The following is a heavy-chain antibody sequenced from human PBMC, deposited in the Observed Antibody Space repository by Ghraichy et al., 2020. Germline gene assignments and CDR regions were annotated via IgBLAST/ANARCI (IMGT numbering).Heavy chain of an antibody. CDR3: ARSGGMDV. J-gene: IGHJ6*02. D-gene: IGHD6-25*01. Sequence: ASVKVSCKTAGYPVSSPYMHWVLQSPRQGLEWMGIINPSGGSTSYAQKFQGRVTMTRDTSTSTVYMELSSLRSEDTAVYYCARSGGMDVWGQGTTVTVS. V-gene: IGHV1-46*01. CDR2: INPSGGST. CDR1: GYPVSSPY.